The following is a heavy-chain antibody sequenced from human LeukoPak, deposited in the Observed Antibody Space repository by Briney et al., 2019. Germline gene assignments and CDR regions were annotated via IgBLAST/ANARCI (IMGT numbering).Heavy chain of an antibody. Sequence: ASVKVSCKVSGYTLTELSMHWVRQAPGKGLEWMGGFDPEDGETIYAQKFQGRVTMTEDTSTDTAYMELSRLRSDDTAVYYCARERVCSSTSCYVVYRPVQISLDLYYYYGMDVWGQGTTVTVSS. D-gene: IGHD2-2*01. CDR1: GYTLTELS. J-gene: IGHJ6*02. CDR3: ARERVCSSTSCYVVYRPVQISLDLYYYYGMDV. V-gene: IGHV1-24*01. CDR2: FDPEDGET.